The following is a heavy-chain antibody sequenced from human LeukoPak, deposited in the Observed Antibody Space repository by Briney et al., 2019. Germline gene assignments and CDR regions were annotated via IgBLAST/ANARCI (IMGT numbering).Heavy chain of an antibody. J-gene: IGHJ5*02. CDR1: GGTFSSYA. V-gene: IGHV1-46*01. D-gene: IGHD3-16*01. CDR2: INPSGGST. Sequence: ASVKVSCKASGGTFSSYAISWVRHAPGQGLEWMGIINPSGGSTSYAQKFQGRVTMTRDMSTSTVYMELSSLRSEDTAVYYCARGPPMRGSRANWSDPWGQGTLVTVSS. CDR3: ARGPPMRGSRANWSDP.